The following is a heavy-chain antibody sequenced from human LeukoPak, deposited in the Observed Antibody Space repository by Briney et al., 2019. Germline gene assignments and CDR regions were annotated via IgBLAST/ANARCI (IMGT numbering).Heavy chain of an antibody. V-gene: IGHV3-23*01. Sequence: GGSLRLSCAASGFTFSSYAMGWVRQAPGKGLEWVSAISGSGGSTYYADSVKGRFTISRDNSENTLYLQMNSLRAEDTAVYYCAKDTTVYSSSWIYYVDYWGQGTLVTVSS. CDR1: GFTFSSYA. CDR2: ISGSGGST. D-gene: IGHD6-13*01. CDR3: AKDTTVYSSSWIYYVDY. J-gene: IGHJ4*02.